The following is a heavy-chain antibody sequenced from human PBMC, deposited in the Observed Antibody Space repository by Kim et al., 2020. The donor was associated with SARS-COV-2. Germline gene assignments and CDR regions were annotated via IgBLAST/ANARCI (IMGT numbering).Heavy chain of an antibody. CDR1: GGTFSSYA. CDR2: IIPIFGTA. V-gene: IGHV1-69*13. D-gene: IGHD1-7*01. CDR3: ASQGRTGTTPYYYYGMDV. J-gene: IGHJ6*02. Sequence: SVKVSCKASGGTFSSYAISWVRQAPGQGLEWMGGIIPIFGTANYAQKFQGRVTITADESTSTAYMELSSLRSEDTAVYYCASQGRTGTTPYYYYGMDVWGQGTTVTVSS.